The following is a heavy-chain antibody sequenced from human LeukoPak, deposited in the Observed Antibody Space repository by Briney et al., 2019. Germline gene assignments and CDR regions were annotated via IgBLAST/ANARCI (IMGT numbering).Heavy chain of an antibody. V-gene: IGHV3-23*01. CDR3: AKSGYNRFDY. CDR2: ISGSGGRT. D-gene: IGHD5-24*01. Sequence: GGSLRLSCAASGFTFSNYGMSWVRQAPGKGLEWVSTISGSGGRTYYADSVKGRFTISRDNSKNTLYLQMSSLRAEDTAVYYCAKSGYNRFDYWGQGALVTVSS. J-gene: IGHJ4*02. CDR1: GFTFSNYG.